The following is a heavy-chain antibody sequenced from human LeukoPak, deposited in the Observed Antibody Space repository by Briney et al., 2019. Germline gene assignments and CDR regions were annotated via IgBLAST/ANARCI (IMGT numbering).Heavy chain of an antibody. CDR2: IDPSDSYI. V-gene: IGHV5-10-1*01. D-gene: IGHD5-18*01. CDR1: GYSFTSYW. J-gene: IGHJ6*02. CDR3: ARIQRDYFYHGMDV. Sequence: GESLKISCKGSGYSFTSYWTGWVRQMPGKGLEWMGRIDPSDSYIKYSPSFQGHVTISADKSIDTAHLQWSSLKASDSAMYYCARIQRDYFYHGMDVWGQGTTVTVSS.